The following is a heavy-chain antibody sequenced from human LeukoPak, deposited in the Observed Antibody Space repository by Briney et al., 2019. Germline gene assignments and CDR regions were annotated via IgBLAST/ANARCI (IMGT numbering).Heavy chain of an antibody. J-gene: IGHJ4*02. D-gene: IGHD3-22*01. CDR3: ARELVDTSGHYYLDY. CDR1: GFTFSSYT. Sequence: GGSLRLSCAATGFTFSSYTMNWVRQAPGKGLEWVSSISGSSRYIYYADSVKGRFTISRDYSLFLQMNSLRAEDTAVYYCARELVDTSGHYYLDYWGQGTLVTVSS. V-gene: IGHV3-21*01. CDR2: ISGSSRYI.